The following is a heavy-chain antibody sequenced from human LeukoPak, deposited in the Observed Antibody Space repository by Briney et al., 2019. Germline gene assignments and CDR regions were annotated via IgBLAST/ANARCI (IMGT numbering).Heavy chain of an antibody. Sequence: PSETLSLTCTVSGGSISSYYWSWIRQPPGKGLEWIGYMYYSGSTNYNPSLKSRVTISVDTSKNQFSLKLSSVTAADTAVYYCARTFSGEFDYWGQGTLVTVSS. D-gene: IGHD1-26*01. CDR1: GGSISSYY. V-gene: IGHV4-59*08. J-gene: IGHJ4*02. CDR2: MYYSGST. CDR3: ARTFSGEFDY.